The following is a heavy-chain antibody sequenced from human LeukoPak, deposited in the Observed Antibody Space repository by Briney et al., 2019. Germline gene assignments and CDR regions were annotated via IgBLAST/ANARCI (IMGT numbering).Heavy chain of an antibody. CDR3: ARSKDILTGYCFDY. CDR1: GGSISSYY. V-gene: IGHV4-59*01. CDR2: IYYSGST. D-gene: IGHD3-9*01. J-gene: IGHJ4*02. Sequence: SETLSLTRTVSGGSISSYYWSWIRQPPGKGLEWIGYIYYSGSTKYNPSLKSRVTISVDTSKKQFSLKLSSVTAADTAVYYCARSKDILTGYCFDYWGQGTLVTVSS.